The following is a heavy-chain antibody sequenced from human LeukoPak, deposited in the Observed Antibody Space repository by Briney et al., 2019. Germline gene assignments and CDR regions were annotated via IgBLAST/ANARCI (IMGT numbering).Heavy chain of an antibody. CDR1: GFTFSSLW. D-gene: IGHD2-21*01. V-gene: IGHV4-4*02. CDR2: IHHEGNT. Sequence: PGGSLRLSCAASGFTFSSLWMHWVRQLPGKGLEWIGDIHHEGNTDYNPSLKSRVTISQDKSRNQFSLKLTSVTAADTAVYYCARDPIPLLGRAFDVWGQGAVVTVSS. J-gene: IGHJ3*01. CDR3: ARDPIPLLGRAFDV.